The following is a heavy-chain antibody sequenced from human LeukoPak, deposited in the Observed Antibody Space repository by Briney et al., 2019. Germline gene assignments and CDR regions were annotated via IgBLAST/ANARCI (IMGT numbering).Heavy chain of an antibody. V-gene: IGHV3-15*01. CDR1: GFTFSNAW. Sequence: GGSLRLSCAASGFTFSNAWMSWVRQAPGKGLEWVGRIKSKTDGGTTDYAAPVKGRFTISRDDSKNTLYLQMNSLKTEDTAVYYCTTAPMTTVTKKAFDIWGQGTTVTVSS. CDR2: IKSKTDGGTT. D-gene: IGHD4-17*01. J-gene: IGHJ3*02. CDR3: TTAPMTTVTKKAFDI.